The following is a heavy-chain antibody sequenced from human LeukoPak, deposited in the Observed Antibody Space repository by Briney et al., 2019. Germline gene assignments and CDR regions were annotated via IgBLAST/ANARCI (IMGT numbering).Heavy chain of an antibody. J-gene: IGHJ6*02. D-gene: IGHD2-2*02. V-gene: IGHV1-2*02. CDR2: INPNSGGT. CDR3: ARERVGLGYCSSTSCYNYYYYGMDV. CDR1: GYTFTGYY. Sequence: ASVKVSCKASGYTFTGYYMHWVRQAPGQGLEWMGWINPNSGGTNYAQKFQGRVTMTRDTSISTAYMELSRLRSDDTAVYYCARERVGLGYCSSTSCYNYYYYGMDVWGQGTTVTVSS.